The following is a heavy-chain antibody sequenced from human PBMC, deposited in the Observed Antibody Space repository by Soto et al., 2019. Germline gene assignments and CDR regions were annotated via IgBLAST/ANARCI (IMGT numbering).Heavy chain of an antibody. V-gene: IGHV3-23*01. J-gene: IGHJ4*02. CDR1: GLTLRNYA. CDR3: AKSPLGYCSGGSCYPPHYFDY. CDR2: VGGSGDST. Sequence: GGSPRLSCAASGLTLRNYAMSWVRQAPGKGLEWVSGVGGSGDSTYYADSVKGRFTISRDNSKDTLYLQMNSLRAEDTAVYYCAKSPLGYCSGGSCYPPHYFDYWGQGTLVTVSS. D-gene: IGHD2-15*01.